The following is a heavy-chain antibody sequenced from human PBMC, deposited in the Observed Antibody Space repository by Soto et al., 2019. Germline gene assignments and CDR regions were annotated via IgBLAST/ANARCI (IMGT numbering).Heavy chain of an antibody. CDR2: ISYDGSNK. D-gene: IGHD2-15*01. CDR3: ARGVPVGNYYYGMDV. J-gene: IGHJ6*02. Sequence: QVQLVESGGGVVQPGRSLRLSCAASGFTFSSYAMHWVRQAPGKGLEWVAVISYDGSNKYYADSVKGRFTISRDNSKNTLYLQMSSLRAEDTAVYYCARGVPVGNYYYGMDVWGQGTTVTVSS. CDR1: GFTFSSYA. V-gene: IGHV3-30-3*01.